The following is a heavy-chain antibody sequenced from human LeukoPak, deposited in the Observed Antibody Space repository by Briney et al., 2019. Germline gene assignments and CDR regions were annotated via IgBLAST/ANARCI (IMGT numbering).Heavy chain of an antibody. D-gene: IGHD2-15*01. V-gene: IGHV3-30-3*01. J-gene: IGHJ1*01. CDR3: ARDRGGPMGYFQH. CDR2: ISYDGSNK. CDR1: GFTFSSYA. Sequence: GRSLRLSCAASGFTFSSYAMHWVRQAPGKGLEWVAVISYDGSNKYYADSVKGRFTISRDNSKNTLYLQMNSLRAEDTAVYYCARDRGGPMGYFQHWGQGTLVTVSS.